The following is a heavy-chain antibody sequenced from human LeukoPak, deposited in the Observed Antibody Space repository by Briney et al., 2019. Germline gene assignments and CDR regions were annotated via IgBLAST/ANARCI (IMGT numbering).Heavy chain of an antibody. D-gene: IGHD3-9*01. Sequence: SETLSLTCTVSGGSISTSSYYWGWIRQSPGKGLEWIGSMYYSGTTYHNPSLKSRVTMFVDTSKSQFSLKLTSVTAADTAVYYCARAHYYDFLTGQRDRRPYYFDYWGQGTLVTVSS. CDR3: ARAHYYDFLTGQRDRRPYYFDY. J-gene: IGHJ4*02. V-gene: IGHV4-39*01. CDR1: GGSISTSSYY. CDR2: MYYSGTT.